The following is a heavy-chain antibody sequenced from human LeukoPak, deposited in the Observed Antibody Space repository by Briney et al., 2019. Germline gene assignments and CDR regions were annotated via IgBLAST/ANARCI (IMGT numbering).Heavy chain of an antibody. D-gene: IGHD2-8*01. CDR1: GGSISSSSYY. CDR2: IYYSGST. Sequence: PSETLSLTCTVSGGSISSSSYYWGWIRQPPGKGLEWIGSIYYSGSTYYNPSLKSRVTISVDTSKNQFSLKLSSVTAADTAVYYCARLGRYRTSGVVLRLYMDVWGKGTTVTISS. V-gene: IGHV4-39*07. J-gene: IGHJ6*03. CDR3: ARLGRYRTSGVVLRLYMDV.